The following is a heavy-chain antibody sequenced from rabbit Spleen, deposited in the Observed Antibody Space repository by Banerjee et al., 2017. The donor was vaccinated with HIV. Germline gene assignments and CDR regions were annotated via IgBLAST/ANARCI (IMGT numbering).Heavy chain of an antibody. CDR1: GFSFNDRDV. J-gene: IGHJ4*01. CDR2: INAATAKP. D-gene: IGHD1-1*01. CDR3: ARDLVGVIGWNFYL. V-gene: IGHV1S45*01. Sequence: QEQLEESGGGLVKPEGSLTLTCKASGFSFNDRDVMSWVRQAPGKGLEWIACINAATAKPVYATWAKGRFTISRTSSTTVTLRMTSLTATDTATYFCARDLVGVIGWNFYLWGPGTLVTVS.